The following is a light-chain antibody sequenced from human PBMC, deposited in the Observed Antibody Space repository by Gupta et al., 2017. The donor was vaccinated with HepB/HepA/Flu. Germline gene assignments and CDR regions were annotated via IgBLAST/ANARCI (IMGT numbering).Light chain of an antibody. V-gene: IGKV1-39*01. CDR1: QSITNF. CDR2: GAS. CDR3: QQSDSTPLT. J-gene: IGKJ4*01. Sequence: DIQMTQSPSSLSASVGDRVTITCRASQSITNFVNWYQQKPGKAPKLLIYGASTLQRGVPSRFIGSGSGTDFTLTINSLQPEDFATYYCQQSDSTPLTFGGGTTVEI.